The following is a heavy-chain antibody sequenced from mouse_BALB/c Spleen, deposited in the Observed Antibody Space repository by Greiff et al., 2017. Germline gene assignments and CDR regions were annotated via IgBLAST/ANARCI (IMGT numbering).Heavy chain of an antibody. V-gene: IGHV3-8*02. CDR1: GDSITSGY. CDR2: ISYSGST. J-gene: IGHJ4*01. Sequence: EGQLQQSGPSLVKPSQTLSLTCSVTGDSITSGYWNWIRKFPGNKLEYMGYISYSGSTYYNPSLKSRISITRDTSKNQYYLQLNSVTTEDTATYYCARSPYDGGYYYAMDYWGQGTSVTVSS. D-gene: IGHD2-14*01. CDR3: ARSPYDGGYYYAMDY.